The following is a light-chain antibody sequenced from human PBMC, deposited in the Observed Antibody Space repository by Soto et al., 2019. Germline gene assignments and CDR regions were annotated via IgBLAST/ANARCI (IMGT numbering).Light chain of an antibody. Sequence: VLTQSPDTQSLSPGERATLSCRASQDVGKFLVWYHQKPGLSPSLVIYEASKRATDIPDRFSGSGSGTAFTLTINRLELEDVGFYYCQQRNSWPLTFGGGTKVELK. CDR2: EAS. CDR3: QQRNSWPLT. J-gene: IGKJ4*01. CDR1: QDVGKF. V-gene: IGKV3-11*01.